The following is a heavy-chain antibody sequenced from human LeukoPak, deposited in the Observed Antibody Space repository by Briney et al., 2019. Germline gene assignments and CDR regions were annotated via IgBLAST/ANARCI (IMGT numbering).Heavy chain of an antibody. D-gene: IGHD3-22*01. CDR2: ISSRSDYT. V-gene: IGHV3-23*01. Sequence: PGGSLRLSCAASGFTFNIYAMSWVRQAPGKGLEWVSSISSRSDYTFYADSVKGRFTISRDNSRNTLYLQMNSLRAEDTAIYYCAKDRPNYYETNGHYYRQDGDSWGQGTLVTVSS. J-gene: IGHJ5*01. CDR3: AKDRPNYYETNGHYYRQDGDS. CDR1: GFTFNIYA.